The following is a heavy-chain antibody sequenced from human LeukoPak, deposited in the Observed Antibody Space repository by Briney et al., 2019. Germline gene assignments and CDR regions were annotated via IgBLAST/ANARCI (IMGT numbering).Heavy chain of an antibody. CDR2: IWYDGSNK. CDR3: ARAVGPFDF. CDR1: GFIFSTYG. V-gene: IGHV3-33*01. Sequence: PGGSLRLSCAASGFIFSTYGMHWVRQAPGKGLEWVAVIWYDGSNKYYADSVKGRFTISRDNSKNTLKLQMNSLRAEDTAVYYCARAVGPFDFWGQGTMVTVSA. J-gene: IGHJ3*01.